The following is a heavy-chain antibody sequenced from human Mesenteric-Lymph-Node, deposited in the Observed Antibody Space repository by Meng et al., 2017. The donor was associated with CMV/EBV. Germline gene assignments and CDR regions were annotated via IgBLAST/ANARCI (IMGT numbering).Heavy chain of an antibody. J-gene: IGHJ6*02. Sequence: GGSLRLSCAASGFTFSSYGMHWVRQAPGKGLEWVAFIRYDGSNKYYADSVKGRFTISRDNSKNTLYLQMNSLRAEDTAVYYCAKPLGARPDYYYGMDVWGQGTTVTVSS. CDR1: GFTFSSYG. CDR3: AKPLGARPDYYYGMDV. D-gene: IGHD6-6*01. CDR2: IRYDGSNK. V-gene: IGHV3-30*02.